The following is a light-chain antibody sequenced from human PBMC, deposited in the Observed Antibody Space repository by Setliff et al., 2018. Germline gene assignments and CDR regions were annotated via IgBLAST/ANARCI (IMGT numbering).Light chain of an antibody. Sequence: QSALTQPASVSGSPGQSITISCTGTSSDVGYYNYVSWYQQHPGKAPKLMIYEVSNRPSGVSNRFSGSKSGNTASLTISGLQAEDEVDYYCSSYTSSSTRVFGTGTKGTVL. V-gene: IGLV2-14*01. CDR1: SSDVGYYNY. CDR2: EVS. CDR3: SSYTSSSTRV. J-gene: IGLJ1*01.